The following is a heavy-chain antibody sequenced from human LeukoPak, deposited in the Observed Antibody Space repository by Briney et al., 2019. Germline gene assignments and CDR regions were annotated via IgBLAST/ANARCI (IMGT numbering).Heavy chain of an antibody. CDR3: ARIGYQLPAYWYFDL. CDR1: GVSISSYY. V-gene: IGHV4-59*01. Sequence: SETLSLTCTVSGVSISSYYWSWIRQPPGKGLEWIGYIYYSGSTNYNPSLKSRVTISVDTSKNQFSLKLSSVTAADTAVYYCARIGYQLPAYWYFDLWGRGTLVTVSS. CDR2: IYYSGST. J-gene: IGHJ2*01. D-gene: IGHD2-2*01.